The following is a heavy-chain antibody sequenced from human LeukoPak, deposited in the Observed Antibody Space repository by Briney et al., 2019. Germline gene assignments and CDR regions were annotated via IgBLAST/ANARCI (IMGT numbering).Heavy chain of an antibody. CDR1: GFTFSSYA. D-gene: IGHD7-27*01. Sequence: PGGSLRLSCAASGFTFSSYAMSWVRQAPGKGLEWVSAISGSGGSTYYADSVKGRFTISRDNSKNTLYLQMNSLRAEDTAVYYCAKDAPGANWGFTGFDYWGQGTLVTVSS. CDR3: AKDAPGANWGFTGFDY. CDR2: ISGSGGST. J-gene: IGHJ4*02. V-gene: IGHV3-23*01.